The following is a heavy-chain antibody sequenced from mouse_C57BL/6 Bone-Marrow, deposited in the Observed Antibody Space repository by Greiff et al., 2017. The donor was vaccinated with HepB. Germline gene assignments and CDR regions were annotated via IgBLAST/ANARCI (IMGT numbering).Heavy chain of an antibody. J-gene: IGHJ1*03. CDR2: IRHKANGYTT. V-gene: IGHV7-3*01. CDR3: ARYPLDWYFDV. CDR1: GFTFTDYY. Sequence: EVKLMESGGGLVQPGGSLSLSCAASGFTFTDYYMSWVRQPPGKALEWLGCIRHKANGYTTEYSGSVKGRFTISRDNSQSILYLQMNALGAADRATCYCARYPLDWYFDVWGTGTTVTVSS. D-gene: IGHD6-1*01.